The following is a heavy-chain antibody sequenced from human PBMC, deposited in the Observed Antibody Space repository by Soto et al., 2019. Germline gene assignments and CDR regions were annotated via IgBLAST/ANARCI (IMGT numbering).Heavy chain of an antibody. CDR3: ARGDPRDSSGWYVSPEIDAFDI. Sequence: GGSLRLSCAASGFTFSSYSMNWVRQAPGKGLEWVSSISSSSSYIYYADSVKGRFTISRDNAKNSLYLQMNSLRAEDTAVYYCARGDPRDSSGWYVSPEIDAFDIWGQGTMVTVSS. D-gene: IGHD6-19*01. V-gene: IGHV3-21*01. CDR2: ISSSSSYI. CDR1: GFTFSSYS. J-gene: IGHJ3*02.